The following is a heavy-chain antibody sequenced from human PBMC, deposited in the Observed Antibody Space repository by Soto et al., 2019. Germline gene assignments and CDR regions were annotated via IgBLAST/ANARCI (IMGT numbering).Heavy chain of an antibody. CDR3: ARGLRYFDWLLSIYYYYGMDV. Sequence: SVKVSCKASGGTFSSYAISWVRQAPGQGLEWMGGIIPIFGTANYAQKFQGRVTITADESTSTAYMELSSLRSEDTAVYYCARGLRYFDWLLSIYYYYGMDVWGQGTTVTVSS. D-gene: IGHD3-9*01. V-gene: IGHV1-69*13. J-gene: IGHJ6*02. CDR1: GGTFSSYA. CDR2: IIPIFGTA.